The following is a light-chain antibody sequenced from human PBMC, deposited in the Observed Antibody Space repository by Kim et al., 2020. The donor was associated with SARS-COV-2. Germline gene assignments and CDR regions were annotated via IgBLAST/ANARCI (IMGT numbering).Light chain of an antibody. CDR3: QHRRS. V-gene: IGKV3-11*01. CDR2: AVS. Sequence: EIVLTQSPATLSLSPGERATLSCRASQYVSNYLAWYQQRPGQAPRLLIYAVSDRATAIPARFSGSGSGTDFTLTINSLEPEDFAIYYCQHRRSFGQGTKVDIK. CDR1: QYVSNY. J-gene: IGKJ1*01.